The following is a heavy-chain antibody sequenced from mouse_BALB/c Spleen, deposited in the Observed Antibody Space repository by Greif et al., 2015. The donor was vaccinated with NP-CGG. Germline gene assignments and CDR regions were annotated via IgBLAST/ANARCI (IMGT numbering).Heavy chain of an antibody. D-gene: IGHD1-1*01. Sequence: EVQLQQSGPELVKPGASVKISCKASGYSFTGYYMHWVKQSHVKSLEWIGRINPYNGATSYDQNFKDKASLTVDKSSSAGCMELHRLTSEDSAVYYGARSGGSSYAWFAYWGQGTLVTVSA. CDR1: GYSFTGYY. CDR2: INPYNGAT. J-gene: IGHJ3*01. CDR3: ARSGGSSYAWFAY. V-gene: IGHV1-31*01.